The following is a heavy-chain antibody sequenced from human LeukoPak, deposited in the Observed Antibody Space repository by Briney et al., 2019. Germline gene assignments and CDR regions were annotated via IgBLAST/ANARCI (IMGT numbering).Heavy chain of an antibody. CDR1: GFTFSNFW. V-gene: IGHV3-7*01. D-gene: IGHD3-9*01. J-gene: IGHJ4*02. Sequence: GGSLRLSCAASGFTFSNFWMSWVRQTPGKGLEWVANIKQDGSEKYYVDSVKGRFTISRDNAKNSLFLQMNSLRADDTAVYYCASDEYYDVLTGLGSNYYFDYWGQGTLVTVSS. CDR2: IKQDGSEK. CDR3: ASDEYYDVLTGLGSNYYFDY.